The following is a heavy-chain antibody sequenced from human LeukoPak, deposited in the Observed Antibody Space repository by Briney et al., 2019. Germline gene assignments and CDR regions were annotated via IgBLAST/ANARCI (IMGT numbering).Heavy chain of an antibody. CDR2: INPNTGGT. Sequence: ASVKVSCKASGYTFTAYYMHWVRQAPGQGLEWMGWINPNTGGTNYAQRFQGRVTMTRDTSISTAYMELRRLRSDDTAVYYCASGSLASYFDHWGQGTLVTVSS. V-gene: IGHV1-2*02. CDR1: GYTFTAYY. CDR3: ASGSLASYFDH. J-gene: IGHJ4*02. D-gene: IGHD3-16*01.